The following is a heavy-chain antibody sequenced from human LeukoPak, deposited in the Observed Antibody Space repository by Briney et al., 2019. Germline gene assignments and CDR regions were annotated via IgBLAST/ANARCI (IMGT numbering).Heavy chain of an antibody. J-gene: IGHJ4*02. V-gene: IGHV3-30*02. CDR1: GFTFSTYA. D-gene: IGHD3-10*01. CDR3: ATNPSGPPDLWFAEPWVDY. CDR2: IRFNGSVE. Sequence: GGSLRLSCAASGFTFSTYAMHWVRQAPGKGLEWVTFIRFNGSVEYYADSVKGRFTISRDNSKNTLYLQMNSLRAEDTAVYYCATNPSGPPDLWFAEPWVDYWGQGTLVTVSS.